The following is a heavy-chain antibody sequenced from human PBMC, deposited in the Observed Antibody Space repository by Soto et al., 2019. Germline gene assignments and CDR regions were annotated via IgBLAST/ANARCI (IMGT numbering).Heavy chain of an antibody. CDR1: GFTFSSYA. J-gene: IGHJ4*02. CDR3: ARDLDGFGGYYGSDPRPTNS. D-gene: IGHD3-10*01. V-gene: IGHV3-30-3*01. CDR2: ISYDGSNK. Sequence: PGGSLRLSCAASGFTFSSYAMHWVRQAPGKGLEWVAVISYDGSNKYYADSVKGRFTISRDNSKNTLYLQMNSLRAEDTAVYYCARDLDGFGGYYGSDPRPTNSWGQGTLVTVSS.